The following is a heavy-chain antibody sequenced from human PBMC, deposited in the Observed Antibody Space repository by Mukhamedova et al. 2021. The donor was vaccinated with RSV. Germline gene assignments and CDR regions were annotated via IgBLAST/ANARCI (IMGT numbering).Heavy chain of an antibody. J-gene: IGHJ2*01. V-gene: IGHV3-49*02. CDR2: IRSQGYGGTV. Sequence: GLEWVGFIRSQGYGGTVEYAASVRDRFAISRDDSKNMAYLQMNDLKADDTAVYYCTHLLEWPNYYFDVWGRGTLVTVSS. CDR3: THLLEWPNYYFDV. D-gene: IGHD3-3*01.